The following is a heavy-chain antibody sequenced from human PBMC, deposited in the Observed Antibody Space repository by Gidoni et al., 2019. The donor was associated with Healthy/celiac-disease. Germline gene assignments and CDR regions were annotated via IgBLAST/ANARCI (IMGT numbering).Heavy chain of an antibody. Sequence: EVELVESGGGLVKIGGSRRLSCAAAGSTFSNDWMGWVRRAPGQGLGWVGIIKWKTEGGTTGCAAPVKGRFTISRDDSKNMLYLEMNGLKTDDTAVYCCTTSDDYGDYTMGYWGQGTLVTVSS. J-gene: IGHJ4*02. D-gene: IGHD4-17*01. CDR1: GSTFSNDW. CDR2: IKWKTEGGTT. V-gene: IGHV3-15*01. CDR3: TTSDDYGDYTMGY.